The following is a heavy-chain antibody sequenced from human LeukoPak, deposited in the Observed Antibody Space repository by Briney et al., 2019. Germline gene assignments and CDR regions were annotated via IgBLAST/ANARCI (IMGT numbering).Heavy chain of an antibody. Sequence: SETLSLTCIVSGGSISSYYWSWIRQPPGKGLEWIGYIHYSVSTNYSPSLKSRVTVSLDTSKNQFSLRLSSVTAADTAVYYCARGSGYYYYFDYWGQGTPVTVSS. CDR2: IHYSVST. V-gene: IGHV4-59*01. CDR1: GGSISSYY. J-gene: IGHJ4*02. D-gene: IGHD3-22*01. CDR3: ARGSGYYYYFDY.